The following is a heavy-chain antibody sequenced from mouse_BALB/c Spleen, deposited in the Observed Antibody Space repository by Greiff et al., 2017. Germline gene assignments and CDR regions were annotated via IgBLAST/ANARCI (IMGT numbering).Heavy chain of an antibody. D-gene: IGHD2-1*01. CDR1: GYTFTSYV. J-gene: IGHJ1*01. CDR2: INPYNDGT. V-gene: IGHV1-14*01. CDR3: ASGGNYASYWYFDV. Sequence: EVQLQQSGPELVKPGASVKMSCKASGYTFTSYVMHWVKQKPGQGLEWIGYINPYNDGTKYNEKFKGKATLTSDKSSSTAYMELSSLTSEDSAVYYCASGGNYASYWYFDVWGAGTTVTVSS.